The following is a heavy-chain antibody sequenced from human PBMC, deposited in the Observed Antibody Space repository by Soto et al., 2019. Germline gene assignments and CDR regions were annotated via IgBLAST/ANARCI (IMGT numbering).Heavy chain of an antibody. Sequence: AVSDFTLSDSYMSWIRQAPGKGLEWVSYISSSRSTIYYADSVKGRFTISRDNAKNSLYLQMNSLRAEDMAVYYWARALYWGQGT. J-gene: IGHJ4*02. CDR1: DFTLSDSY. V-gene: IGHV3-11*01. CDR3: ARALY. CDR2: ISSSRSTI.